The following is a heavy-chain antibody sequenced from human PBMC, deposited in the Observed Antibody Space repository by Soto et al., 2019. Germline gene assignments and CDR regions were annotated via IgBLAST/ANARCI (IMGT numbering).Heavy chain of an antibody. CDR3: VRVGVGIGNHFDS. Sequence: PSDTLSLTCSVSNGSISGFYWTLIRQPPGKILEWIGYIHYSGRTDYNPSLTSRATMSVDTSKNQFSLNLKSITAADTAVYYCVRVGVGIGNHFDSWGRGTLVTVSS. D-gene: IGHD1-26*01. CDR1: NGSISGFY. V-gene: IGHV4-59*12. CDR2: IHYSGRT. J-gene: IGHJ4*02.